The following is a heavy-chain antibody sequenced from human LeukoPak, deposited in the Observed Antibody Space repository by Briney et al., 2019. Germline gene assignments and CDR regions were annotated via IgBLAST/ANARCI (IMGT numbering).Heavy chain of an antibody. Sequence: PSETLSLTCTVSGGSISSSAYYWDWIRQPPGKGLEWIGSIYYSGSTNYNPSLKSRVTISVDTSKNQFSLKLSSVTAADTAVYYCARVRRIVGATTWFDPWGQGTLVTVSS. J-gene: IGHJ5*02. D-gene: IGHD1-26*01. CDR3: ARVRRIVGATTWFDP. V-gene: IGHV4-39*07. CDR2: IYYSGST. CDR1: GGSISSSAYY.